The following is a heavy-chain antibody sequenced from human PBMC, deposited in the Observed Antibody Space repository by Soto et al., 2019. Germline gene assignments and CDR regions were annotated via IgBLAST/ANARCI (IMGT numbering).Heavy chain of an antibody. V-gene: IGHV3-72*01. D-gene: IGHD3-10*01. CDR2: TRNKANSYTT. CDR3: ARLFGSGNYYSYWYFDL. CDR1: GFTFSDHY. Sequence: EVQLVESGGGLVQPGGSLRLSCAASGFTFSDHYMDWVRQAPGKGLEWVGRTRNKANSYTTEYAASVKGRFTISSNDSKDSLYLQMNSLKTDDTAVYYCARLFGSGNYYSYWYFDLWGRGTLVAVSS. J-gene: IGHJ2*01.